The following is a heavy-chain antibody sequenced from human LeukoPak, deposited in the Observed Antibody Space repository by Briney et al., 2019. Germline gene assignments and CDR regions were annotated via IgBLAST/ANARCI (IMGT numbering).Heavy chain of an antibody. V-gene: IGHV4-38-2*02. D-gene: IGHD3-22*01. Sequence: SETLSLTCTVSGYSISSGYYWGWFGRPPGKVLEWIASIHHSVGTYYNPSPKRRVTISVDTTKNQFSLTLSSVTAADTAVYYCARGYWEYYFDYWGQGIPVTVSS. CDR3: ARGYWEYYFDY. CDR2: IHHSVGT. J-gene: IGHJ4*02. CDR1: GYSISSGYY.